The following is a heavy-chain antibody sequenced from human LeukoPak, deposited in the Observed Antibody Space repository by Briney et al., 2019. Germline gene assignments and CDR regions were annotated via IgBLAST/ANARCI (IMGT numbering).Heavy chain of an antibody. D-gene: IGHD6-19*01. V-gene: IGHV3-30*03. J-gene: IGHJ4*02. CDR2: ISYDGSNK. CDR1: GFTFSSYG. CDR3: ASRGSIAVANFIDY. Sequence: GGSLRLSCAASGFTFSSYGMHWVRQAPGKGLEWVAVISYDGSNKYYADSVKGRFTISRDNSKNTLYLQMNSLRDEDTAVYYCASRGSIAVANFIDYWGQGTLVTVSS.